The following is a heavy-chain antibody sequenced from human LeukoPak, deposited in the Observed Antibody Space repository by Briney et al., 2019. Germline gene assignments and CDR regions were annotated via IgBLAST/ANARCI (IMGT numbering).Heavy chain of an antibody. CDR2: INSDGSST. V-gene: IGHV3-74*01. D-gene: IGHD6-19*01. CDR3: ARVEQWLPFDY. CDR1: GFTFSSYW. J-gene: IGHJ4*02. Sequence: GGSLRLSCAASGFTFSSYWTHWVRQAPGKGLVWVSRINSDGSSTSYADSVKGRFTISRDNAKNTLYLQMNSLRAEDTAVYYCARVEQWLPFDYWGQGTLVTVSS.